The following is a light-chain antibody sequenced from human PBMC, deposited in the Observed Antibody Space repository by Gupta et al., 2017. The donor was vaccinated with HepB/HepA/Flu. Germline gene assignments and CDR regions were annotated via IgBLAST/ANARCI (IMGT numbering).Light chain of an antibody. V-gene: IGKV2-28*01. CDR1: QSLMNPNGHIF. CDR2: LGS. Sequence: DILMTQSPLSLPVTPGEPASISCRSSQSLMNPNGHIFLDWYLQKPGQSPQLLIYLGSYRASGVPDRFSGSGSDTDFTLKISRVEAEDVGVYYCMQSLQTPLTFGGGAKVEFK. J-gene: IGKJ4*01. CDR3: MQSLQTPLT.